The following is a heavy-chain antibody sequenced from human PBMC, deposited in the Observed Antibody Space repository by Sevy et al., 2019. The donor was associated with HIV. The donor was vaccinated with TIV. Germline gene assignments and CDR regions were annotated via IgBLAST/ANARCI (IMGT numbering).Heavy chain of an antibody. D-gene: IGHD3-22*01. CDR3: AKVGGSSGYYYVGY. Sequence: GGSLRLSCAASGFTFSSYAMSWVRQAPGKGLEWVSAISGSGGSTYYADSVKGRFTISRDNSKNTLYLQMNSLRAEDTAVDYCAKVGGSSGYYYVGYWGQGTLVTVSS. V-gene: IGHV3-23*01. CDR2: ISGSGGST. J-gene: IGHJ4*02. CDR1: GFTFSSYA.